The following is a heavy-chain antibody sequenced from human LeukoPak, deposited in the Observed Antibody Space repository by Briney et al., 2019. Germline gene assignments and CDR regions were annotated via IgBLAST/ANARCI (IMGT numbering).Heavy chain of an antibody. D-gene: IGHD4-17*01. CDR3: AKGGYGDYPGR. J-gene: IGHJ4*02. CDR1: GFTFSSYE. V-gene: IGHV3-23*01. CDR2: ISVSGDT. Sequence: GGSLRLSCAASGFTFSSYEMNWVRQAPGKGPEWVSSISVSGDTHHADSVRGRFTTARDTLKNTLYLQMNSLRADDTAIYYCAKGGYGDYPGRWGQGTLVIVSS.